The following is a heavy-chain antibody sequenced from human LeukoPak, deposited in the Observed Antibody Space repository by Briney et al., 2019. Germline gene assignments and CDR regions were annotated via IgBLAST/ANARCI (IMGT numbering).Heavy chain of an antibody. CDR2: IYSGGNT. Sequence: PGGSLRLSCAASGFTVSTNYMSWVRQAPGKGLEWVSLIYSGGNTNYADSVEGRFTISRDNSKNTLYLQMNSLSAEDTAVYYCARDRVNWNDVGGLFDYWGQGTLVTVSS. CDR1: GFTVSTNY. V-gene: IGHV3-53*01. D-gene: IGHD1-1*01. CDR3: ARDRVNWNDVGGLFDY. J-gene: IGHJ4*02.